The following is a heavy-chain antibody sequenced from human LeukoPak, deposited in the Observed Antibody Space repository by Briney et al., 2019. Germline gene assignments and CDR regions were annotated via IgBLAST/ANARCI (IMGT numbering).Heavy chain of an antibody. CDR2: ISGSGGST. D-gene: IGHD3-3*01. J-gene: IGHJ4*02. Sequence: SGGSLRLSCAASGFAFSSYAMSWVRQAPGKGLEWVSAISGSGGSTYYADSVKGRFTISRDNSKNTLYLQMNSLRAEDTAVYYCAKIAYYDFWSGQPHYWGQGTLVTVSS. V-gene: IGHV3-23*01. CDR3: AKIAYYDFWSGQPHY. CDR1: GFAFSSYA.